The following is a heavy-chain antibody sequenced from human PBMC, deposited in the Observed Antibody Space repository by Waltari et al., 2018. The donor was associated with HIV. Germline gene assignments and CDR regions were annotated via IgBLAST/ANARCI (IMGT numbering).Heavy chain of an antibody. D-gene: IGHD6-13*01. V-gene: IGHV4-39*01. CDR1: GGSISSSSYY. CDR3: ARRKGAGYSSLLPYYYGMDV. Sequence: QLQLQESGPGLVKPSETLSLTCTVSGGSISSSSYYWGWIRQPPGKGLEWIGSIYYSGSTYYNPSLKSRVTISVDTSKTQFSLKLSSVTAADTAVYYCARRKGAGYSSLLPYYYGMDVWGQGTTVTVSS. CDR2: IYYSGST. J-gene: IGHJ6*02.